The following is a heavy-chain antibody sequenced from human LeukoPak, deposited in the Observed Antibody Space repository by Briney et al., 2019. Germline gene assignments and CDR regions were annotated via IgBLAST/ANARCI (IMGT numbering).Heavy chain of an antibody. CDR3: ARGYDYGGKIGDQASLYYFDY. Sequence: GSSVKVSCKASGGTFSGYAISWVRQAPGQGLEWLGRIIPILGIANYAQKFQGRVTITADKSTSTAYMELSSLRSEDTAVYYCARGYDYGGKIGDQASLYYFDYWGQGTLVTVSS. CDR1: GGTFSGYA. D-gene: IGHD4-23*01. J-gene: IGHJ4*02. CDR2: IIPILGIA. V-gene: IGHV1-69*04.